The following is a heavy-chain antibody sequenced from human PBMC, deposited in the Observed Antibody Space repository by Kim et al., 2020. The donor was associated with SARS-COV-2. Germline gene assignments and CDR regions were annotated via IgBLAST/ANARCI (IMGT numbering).Heavy chain of an antibody. CDR3: ARFASGWNIPPHNYHYFYMDV. V-gene: IGHV1-18*01. J-gene: IGHJ6*03. CDR1: GYTFSNNG. D-gene: IGHD6-19*01. Sequence: ASVKVSCKASGYTFSNNGINWVRQAPGQGLEWMGWISPYNGVTRYAQQLQGRVTMTTDTSTTTSYMELRSLTSDDTAVYFCARFASGWNIPPHNYHYFYMDVWGKGTTVTVSS. CDR2: ISPYNGVT.